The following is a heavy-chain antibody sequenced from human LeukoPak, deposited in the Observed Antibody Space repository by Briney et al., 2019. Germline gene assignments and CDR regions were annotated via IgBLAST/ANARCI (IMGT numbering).Heavy chain of an antibody. V-gene: IGHV3-21*01. J-gene: IGHJ4*02. D-gene: IGHD5-18*01. CDR1: GFTFSSYS. CDR3: VLTAMDGRDY. Sequence: GGSLRLSCAASGFTFSSYSMNWVRQAPGKGLEWVSSISSSSSYIYYADSVKGRFTISRDNAKNSLYLQMNTLRAEDTAVYYCVLTAMDGRDYWGQGTLVTVSS. CDR2: ISSSSSYI.